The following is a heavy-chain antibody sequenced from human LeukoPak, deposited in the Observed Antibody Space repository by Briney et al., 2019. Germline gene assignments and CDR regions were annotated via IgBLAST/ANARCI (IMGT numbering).Heavy chain of an antibody. CDR2: IHSSGST. Sequence: SETLSLTCTVSGGSISNYYWSWIRQPPGKGLEWIGYIHSSGSTNYNPSLKSRVTISVDTSKNQFSLKLSSVTAADTAVYYCARVDPGSITMSRGAGAFDIWGQGTMVTVSS. CDR3: ARVDPGSITMSRGAGAFDI. J-gene: IGHJ3*02. D-gene: IGHD3-10*01. CDR1: GGSISNYY. V-gene: IGHV4-59*01.